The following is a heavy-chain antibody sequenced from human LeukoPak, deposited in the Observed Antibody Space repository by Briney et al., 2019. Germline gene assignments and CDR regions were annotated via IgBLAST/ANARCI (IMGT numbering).Heavy chain of an antibody. CDR3: ARGEGDSYGQGYFDY. V-gene: IGHV4-59*12. CDR1: GGSISSYY. D-gene: IGHD5-18*01. Sequence: PSETLSLTCTVSGGSISSYYWSWVRQPPGKGLEWIGFVYYTGSTNYSPSLKSRVTISVDTSKNQFSLKLRSVTAADTAVYYCARGEGDSYGQGYFDYWGQGTLVTVSS. J-gene: IGHJ4*02. CDR2: VYYTGST.